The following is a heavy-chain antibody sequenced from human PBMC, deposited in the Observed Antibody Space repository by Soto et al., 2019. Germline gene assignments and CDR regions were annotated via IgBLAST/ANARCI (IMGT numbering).Heavy chain of an antibody. CDR2: IDPSDSYT. CDR3: ARQDSSGWYYFDY. D-gene: IGHD6-19*01. V-gene: IGHV5-10-1*01. J-gene: IGHJ4*02. Sequence: GESLQISCKGSGYSFTSDWISWVRQMPGKGLEWMGRIDPSDSYTNYSPSFQGHVTISADKSISTAYLQWSSLKASDTVMYYCARQDSSGWYYFDYWGQGTLVTVSS. CDR1: GYSFTSDW.